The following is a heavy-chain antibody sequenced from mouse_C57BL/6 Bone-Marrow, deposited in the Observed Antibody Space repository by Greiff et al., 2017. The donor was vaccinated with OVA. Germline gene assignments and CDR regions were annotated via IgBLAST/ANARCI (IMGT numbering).Heavy chain of an antibody. Sequence: VHVKQSGPELVKPGASVKIPCKASGYTFTDYNMDWVKQSHGKSLEWIGDINPNTGGTIYNQKFKGKATLTVDKSSSTAYMELRSLTSEDTAVYYCAREDGYYVPWFAYWGQGTLVTVSA. CDR1: GYTFTDYN. D-gene: IGHD2-3*01. V-gene: IGHV1-18*01. J-gene: IGHJ3*01. CDR3: AREDGYYVPWFAY. CDR2: INPNTGGT.